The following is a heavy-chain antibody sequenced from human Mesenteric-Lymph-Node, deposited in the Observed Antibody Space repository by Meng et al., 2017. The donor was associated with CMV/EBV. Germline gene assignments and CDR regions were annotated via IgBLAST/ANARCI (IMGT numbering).Heavy chain of an antibody. J-gene: IGHJ5*02. D-gene: IGHD2-2*02. Sequence: ASVKVSCKGSGYSFTRYCIGWVRQAPGQGLEWMGWISAYNGNTNYAQKIQGRVTMTTDTSTSTAYMELRSLRSDDTTVYYCAREGCSSSSCYRWFDPWGQGTLVTVSS. CDR3: AREGCSSSSCYRWFDP. CDR1: GYSFTRYC. CDR2: ISAYNGNT. V-gene: IGHV1-18*04.